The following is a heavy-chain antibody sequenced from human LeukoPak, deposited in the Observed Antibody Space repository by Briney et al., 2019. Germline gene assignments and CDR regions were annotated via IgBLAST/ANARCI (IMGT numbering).Heavy chain of an antibody. J-gene: IGHJ4*02. D-gene: IGHD2-21*02. CDR2: ISWNSNEI. V-gene: IGHV3-9*01. CDR3: TRGDGY. CDR1: GFDFADQA. Sequence: GGSLRLSCVASGFDFADQATHWVRQAPGKGLEWVSGISWNSNEIIYADSVRGRFTISRDNAKKSLFLQMSNLRAEDTAVYYCTRGDGYWGQGTLVTVSS.